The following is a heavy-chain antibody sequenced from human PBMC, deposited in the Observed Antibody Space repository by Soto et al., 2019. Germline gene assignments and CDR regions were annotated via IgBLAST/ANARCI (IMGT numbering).Heavy chain of an antibody. D-gene: IGHD3-3*01. CDR1: GGSISSGGYY. Sequence: SETLSLTCTVSGGSISSGGYYWSWIRQHPGKGLEWIGYIYYSGSTYYNPSLKSRVTISVDTSKNQFSLKLTSVTAADTAVYFCARGNTHGYYYMDVWGRGTTVTVSS. V-gene: IGHV4-31*03. CDR2: IYYSGST. J-gene: IGHJ6*03. CDR3: ARGNTHGYYYMDV.